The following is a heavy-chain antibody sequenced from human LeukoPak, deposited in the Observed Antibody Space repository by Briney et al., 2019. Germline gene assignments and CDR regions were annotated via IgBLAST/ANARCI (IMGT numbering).Heavy chain of an antibody. CDR1: GYTFTSYG. CDR3: ARGRSYYYGSGSYLH. J-gene: IGHJ4*02. D-gene: IGHD3-10*01. Sequence: ASVKVSCKASGYTFTSYGISWVRQAPGQGLEWMGCISAYNGNTNYAQKLQGRVTMTTDTSTSTAYMELRSLRSEDTAVYYCARGRSYYYGSGSYLHWGQGTLVTVSS. V-gene: IGHV1-18*01. CDR2: ISAYNGNT.